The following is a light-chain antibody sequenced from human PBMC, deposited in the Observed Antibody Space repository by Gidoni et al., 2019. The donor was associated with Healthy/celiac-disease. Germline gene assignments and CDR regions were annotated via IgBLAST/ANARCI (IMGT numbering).Light chain of an antibody. J-gene: IGKJ3*01. V-gene: IGKV2-28*01. Sequence: DIVITQSPLSLPVPPGEPASISCRSSQSLLHSNGYNYWAWYLQKPGQSPQLLIYLGSNRASGVPDRFSGSGSGTDFTMKISRVEAEDVGVYYCMQDLQTLSFTFGPGTKVDIK. CDR2: LGS. CDR1: QSLLHSNGYNY. CDR3: MQDLQTLSFT.